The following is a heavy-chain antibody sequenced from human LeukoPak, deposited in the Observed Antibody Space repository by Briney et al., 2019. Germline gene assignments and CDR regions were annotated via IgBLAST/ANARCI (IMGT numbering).Heavy chain of an antibody. J-gene: IGHJ5*02. CDR3: ARDPRILTGYYKGGWFDP. D-gene: IGHD3-9*01. CDR2: IWYDGSNK. CDR1: GFTFSSYG. V-gene: IGHV3-33*01. Sequence: GRSLRLSCAASGFTFSSYGMHWVRQAPGKGLEWVAVIWYDGSNKYYADSVKGRFTISRDNSKNTLYLQMNSLRAEDTAVYYCARDPRILTGYYKGGWFDPWGQGTPVTVSS.